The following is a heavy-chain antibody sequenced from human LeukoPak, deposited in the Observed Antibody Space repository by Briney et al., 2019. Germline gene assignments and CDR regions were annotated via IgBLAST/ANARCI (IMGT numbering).Heavy chain of an antibody. CDR2: ISSSSSYI. D-gene: IGHD7-27*01. V-gene: IGHV3-21*01. CDR1: GFTFGTYS. Sequence: SGGSLRLSCAASGFTFGTYSMNWVRQAPGKGLEWVSSISSSSSYIYYADSVKGRFTISRDNAKNSLYLQMNSLRAEDTAMYYCARDNWGLDYWGQGTLVTVSS. CDR3: ARDNWGLDY. J-gene: IGHJ4*02.